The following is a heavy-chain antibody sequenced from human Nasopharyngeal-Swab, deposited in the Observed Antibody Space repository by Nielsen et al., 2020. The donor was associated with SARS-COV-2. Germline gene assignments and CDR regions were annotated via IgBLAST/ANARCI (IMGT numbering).Heavy chain of an antibody. Sequence: SETLSLTCTVSGGSISSYYWSWIRQPPGKGLEWIGYIYYSGSTNYNPSLKSRVTISVDTSKNQFSLKLSSVTAADTAVYYCARGGSSGWYGGDYFDYWGQGTLVTVSS. J-gene: IGHJ4*02. D-gene: IGHD6-19*01. CDR1: GGSISSYY. CDR2: IYYSGST. CDR3: ARGGSSGWYGGDYFDY. V-gene: IGHV4-59*12.